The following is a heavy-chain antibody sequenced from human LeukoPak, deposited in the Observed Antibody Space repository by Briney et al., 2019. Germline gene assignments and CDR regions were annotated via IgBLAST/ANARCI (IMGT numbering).Heavy chain of an antibody. J-gene: IGHJ4*02. CDR1: GFSFNAYW. D-gene: IGHD5-12*01. Sequence: PGGSLRLSCAASGFSFNAYWTAWVRQAPGTGLEWVANINPAGSETFHVDPVKGRFSISRDHAKNLVYLQMNSLRAEDTAVYYCATFGLVAALDLWGQGTLVTVSS. CDR2: INPAGSET. V-gene: IGHV3-7*01. CDR3: ATFGLVAALDL.